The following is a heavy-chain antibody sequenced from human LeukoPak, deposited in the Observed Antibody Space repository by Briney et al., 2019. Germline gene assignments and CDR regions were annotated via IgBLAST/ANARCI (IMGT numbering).Heavy chain of an antibody. D-gene: IGHD6-13*01. Sequence: ASVKVSCKASGYTFTGYHMHWVRQAPGQGLEWMAWINPNSGATDYAQKFQGRVTMTRDTSTSTAYMELSRLRSDDTAVYYCVKPSFLLDIATGGPDYWGQGTLVTVSS. V-gene: IGHV1-2*02. CDR3: VKPSFLLDIATGGPDY. CDR2: INPNSGAT. J-gene: IGHJ4*02. CDR1: GYTFTGYH.